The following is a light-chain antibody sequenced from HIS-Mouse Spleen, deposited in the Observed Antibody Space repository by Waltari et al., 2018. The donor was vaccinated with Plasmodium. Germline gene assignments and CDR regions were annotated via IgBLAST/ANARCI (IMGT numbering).Light chain of an antibody. CDR3: SSYAGSNNLV. Sequence: QSALTQPPSASGSPGQSVTISCTATSSDVGGYNYVSWYQQHPGKAPQLMIYEVSKRPSGVPDRFSGSKSGNTASLTVSGLQAEDEADYYCSSYAGSNNLVFGGGTKLTVL. CDR1: SSDVGGYNY. CDR2: EVS. J-gene: IGLJ2*01. V-gene: IGLV2-8*01.